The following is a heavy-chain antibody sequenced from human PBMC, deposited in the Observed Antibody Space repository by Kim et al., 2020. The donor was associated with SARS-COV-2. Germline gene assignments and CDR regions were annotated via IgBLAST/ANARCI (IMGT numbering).Heavy chain of an antibody. CDR3: ARIVEYSSSWYGSDD. CDR1: GFTFSSYG. Sequence: GGSLRLSCAASGFTFSSYGMHWVRQAPGKGLEWVAVIWNDGSTNYSAASVKGRFTISRDNSKNTLYLQMNSLNAEYTAVYYCARIVEYSSSWYGSDDWGQGTLVTVSS. D-gene: IGHD6-13*01. J-gene: IGHJ4*02. V-gene: IGHV3-33*01. CDR2: IWNDGSTN.